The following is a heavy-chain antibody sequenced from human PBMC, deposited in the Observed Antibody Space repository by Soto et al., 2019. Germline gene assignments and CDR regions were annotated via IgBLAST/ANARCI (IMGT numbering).Heavy chain of an antibody. CDR3: ARARVSTPRLEYPFDI. CDR2: IYPGDSDT. J-gene: IGHJ3*02. V-gene: IGHV5-51*01. Sequence: GESLNISCTGSGYSLTTYFLACVRQMPGEGLEYMGIIYPGDSDTRYSPSFQGQVTISADKSISTAYLQWTSLEASDTAIYYCARARVSTPRLEYPFDIWGQGTMVTVSS. D-gene: IGHD5-12*01. CDR1: GYSLTTYF.